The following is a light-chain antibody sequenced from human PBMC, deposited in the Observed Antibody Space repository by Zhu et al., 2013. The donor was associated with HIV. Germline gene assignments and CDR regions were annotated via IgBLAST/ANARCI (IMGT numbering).Light chain of an antibody. J-gene: IGKJ1*01. CDR2: GAS. Sequence: DIQLTQSPSSLSASVGDTVSITCRTSQNIATYLNWFQQKPGRAPGLLIYGASSLPSGVPSRFSASGSGTDFTLTINSLQPEDFATYFCQQSYLSPWTFGQGTRVEVE. CDR1: QNIATY. CDR3: QQSYLSPWT. V-gene: IGKV1-39*01.